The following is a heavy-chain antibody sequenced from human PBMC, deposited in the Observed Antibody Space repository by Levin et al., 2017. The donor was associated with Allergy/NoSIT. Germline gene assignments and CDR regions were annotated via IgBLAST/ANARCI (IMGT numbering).Heavy chain of an antibody. V-gene: IGHV3-30*18. CDR3: AKDSGYYGSGSGLDP. CDR2: ISYDGSNK. D-gene: IGHD3-10*01. CDR1: GFTFSSYG. Sequence: GGSLRLSCAASGFTFSSYGMHWVRQAPGKGLEWVAVISYDGSNKYYADSVKGRFTISRDNSKNTLYLQMNSLRAEDTAVYYCAKDSGYYGSGSGLDPWGQGTLVTVSS. J-gene: IGHJ5*02.